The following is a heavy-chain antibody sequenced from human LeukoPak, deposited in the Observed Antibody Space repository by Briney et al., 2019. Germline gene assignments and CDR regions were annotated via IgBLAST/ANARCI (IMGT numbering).Heavy chain of an antibody. CDR3: ARGLHLMGRPVNWFDP. CDR2: INHSGST. CDR1: GYSISSGYY. V-gene: IGHV4-38-2*02. D-gene: IGHD6-6*01. J-gene: IGHJ5*02. Sequence: NPSETLSLTCTVSGYSISSGYYWGWIRQPPGKGLEWIGGINHSGSTNYNPSLKSRVTISVDTSKNQFSLKLSSVTAADTAVYYCARGLHLMGRPVNWFDPWGQGTLVTVSS.